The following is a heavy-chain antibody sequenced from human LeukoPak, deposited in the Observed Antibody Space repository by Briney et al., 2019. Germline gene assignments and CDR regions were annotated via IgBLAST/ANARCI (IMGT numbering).Heavy chain of an antibody. CDR2: ISSSSSTT. CDR1: GFTFSYSS. V-gene: IGHV3-48*04. CDR3: AKFSGGSYYDFDY. D-gene: IGHD1-26*01. J-gene: IGHJ4*02. Sequence: GSLRLSCVASGFTFSYSSMNWVRQAPGKGLEWVSYISSSSSTTYHVDSVKGRFTVSRDNAKNSVYLEMSSLRVEDTAIYYCAKFSGGSYYDFDYWGQGTLVTVSS.